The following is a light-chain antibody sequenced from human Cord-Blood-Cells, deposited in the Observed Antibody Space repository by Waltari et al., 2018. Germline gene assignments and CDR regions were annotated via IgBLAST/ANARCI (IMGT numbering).Light chain of an antibody. CDR2: GKN. CDR3: NSRDSSGNHVV. V-gene: IGLV3-19*01. J-gene: IGLJ2*01. CDR1: SLRSYY. Sequence: SSELTQDTAVSVALGQTVRITCQGDSLRSYYASWYQQKPGQAPVLVIYGKNNRPSGIADRFSGSSSGNTASLTITGAQAEDEADYYCNSRDSSGNHVVFGGGTKLTVL.